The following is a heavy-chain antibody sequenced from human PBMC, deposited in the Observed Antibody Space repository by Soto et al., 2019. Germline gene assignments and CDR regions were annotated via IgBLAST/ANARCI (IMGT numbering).Heavy chain of an antibody. CDR1: GGSISSGGYY. J-gene: IGHJ4*02. Sequence: SETLSLTCTVSGGSISSGGYYWSWIRQHPGKGLEWIGYIYYSGSTYYNPSLKSRVTISVDTSKNQFFLKLSSVTAADTAVYYCARVGSGGNYYDSSGYSGSRYFDYWGQGTLVTVSS. CDR3: ARVGSGGNYYDSSGYSGSRYFDY. D-gene: IGHD3-22*01. V-gene: IGHV4-31*03. CDR2: IYYSGST.